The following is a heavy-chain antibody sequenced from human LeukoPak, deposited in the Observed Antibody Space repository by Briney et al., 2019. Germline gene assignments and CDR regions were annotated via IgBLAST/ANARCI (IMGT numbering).Heavy chain of an antibody. CDR3: ARVLHDSSVGVD. CDR1: GGSISSYY. J-gene: IGHJ4*02. D-gene: IGHD3-22*01. CDR2: IYYSGST. V-gene: IGHV4-59*01. Sequence: SETLSLTCSVSGGSISSYYWSWIRQPPGKGLEWIGYIYYSGSTNYNPSLKGRVTISVDTSKNQFSLKLSSVTAADTAVYYCARVLHDSSVGVDWGQGTLVTVSS.